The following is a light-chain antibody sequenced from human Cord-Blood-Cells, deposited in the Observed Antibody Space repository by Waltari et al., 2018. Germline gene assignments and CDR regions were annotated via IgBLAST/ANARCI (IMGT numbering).Light chain of an antibody. V-gene: IGKV1-33*01. CDR3: QQYDNLPYT. J-gene: IGKJ2*01. CDR2: DAS. CDR1: QDISNY. Sequence: DIQMTKSPSSLSASVGDRVTITCQASQDISNYLNWYQKKPGKAPKLLIYDASNLETGVPSMFSGSGSGTDFTFTISSLQPEDIATYYCQQYDNLPYTFGQGTKLEIK.